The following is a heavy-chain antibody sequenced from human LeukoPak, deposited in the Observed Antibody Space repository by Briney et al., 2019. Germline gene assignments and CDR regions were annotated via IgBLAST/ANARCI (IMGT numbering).Heavy chain of an antibody. J-gene: IGHJ4*02. CDR3: LRDRNWSLDQ. CDR2: IKGDGITI. Sequence: GGSLRLSCAPSGFTFSNYMMHWVRHAPGKGLVWVSRIKGDGITITYADSVKGRFTISRDNAKNTLYLQMNSLRAEDTAVYYCLRDRNWSLDQWGQGTLVTVSS. CDR1: GFTFSNYM. D-gene: IGHD1-20*01. V-gene: IGHV3-74*01.